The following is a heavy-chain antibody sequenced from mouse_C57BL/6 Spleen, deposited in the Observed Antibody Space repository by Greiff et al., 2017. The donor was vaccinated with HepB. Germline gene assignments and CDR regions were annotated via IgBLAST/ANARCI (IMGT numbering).Heavy chain of an antibody. Sequence: VQLKESGPGLVKPSQSLSLTCSVTGYSITSGYYWNWIRQFPGNKLEWMGYISYDGSNNYNPSLKNRISITRDTSKNQFFLKLNSVTTEDTATYYCARESYGSTGLDYWGQGTTLTVSS. CDR2: ISYDGSN. CDR1: GYSITSGYY. D-gene: IGHD1-1*01. V-gene: IGHV3-6*01. J-gene: IGHJ2*01. CDR3: ARESYGSTGLDY.